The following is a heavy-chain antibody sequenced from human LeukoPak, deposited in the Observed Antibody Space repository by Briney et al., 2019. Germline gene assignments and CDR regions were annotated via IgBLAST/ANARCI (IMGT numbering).Heavy chain of an antibody. Sequence: PSQTLSLTCTVSGGSISSGDYYWIWIRQPPGKGLEWIGYTYYSGSTYYNPSLKSRVTISVDTSKNQFSLKLSSVTAAYTAVYYCARVRGVTDWFDPWGQGTLVTVSS. J-gene: IGHJ5*02. CDR3: ARVRGVTDWFDP. V-gene: IGHV4-30-4*08. CDR2: TYYSGST. D-gene: IGHD2-21*02. CDR1: GGSISSGDYY.